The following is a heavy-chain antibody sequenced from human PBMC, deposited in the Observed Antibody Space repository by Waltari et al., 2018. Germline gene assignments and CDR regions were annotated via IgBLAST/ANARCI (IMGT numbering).Heavy chain of an antibody. CDR3: ARGRFTGITGTLFGY. D-gene: IGHD1-7*01. CDR2: INPNSGGT. V-gene: IGHV1-2*06. J-gene: IGHJ4*02. CDR1: GYTFTGYY. Sequence: QVQLVQSGAEVKKPGASVKVSCKASGYTFTGYYMHWVRQAPGQGLEWMGRINPNSGGTNYAQKVQGRVTMTRDTSISTAYMELSRLRSDDTAVYYCARGRFTGITGTLFGYWGQGTLVTVSS.